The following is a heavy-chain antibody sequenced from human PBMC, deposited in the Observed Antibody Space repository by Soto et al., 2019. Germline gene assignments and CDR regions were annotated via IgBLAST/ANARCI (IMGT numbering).Heavy chain of an antibody. J-gene: IGHJ5*02. CDR1: GYNFTDYA. CDR2: INPDNSNT. CDR3: AVVFYYYGSGSDS. Sequence: QVQLVQSGAEVKKPGASVKVPCKASGYNFTDYALHWVRQAPGQGLEWMGWINPDNSNTKYSQKFQGRVTISSDTSANTAYMELRRLTSEDTAVCYCAVVFYYYGSGSDSWGQGTLVIASS. V-gene: IGHV1-3*01. D-gene: IGHD3-10*01.